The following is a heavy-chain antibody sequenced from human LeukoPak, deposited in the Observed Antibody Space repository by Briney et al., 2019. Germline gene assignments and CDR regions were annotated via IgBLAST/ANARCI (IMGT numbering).Heavy chain of an antibody. V-gene: IGHV3-23*01. Sequence: GGSLRLSCAASGFTFSSYAMSWVRQAQGKGLEWVSAISSSGGSTYYADSVKGRFTIARDNPKNTLYLQMNSLRAEDTAVYYCAKDWGYTTMVSYYFGYWGQGALVTVSS. D-gene: IGHD5-18*01. CDR2: ISSSGGST. CDR1: GFTFSSYA. CDR3: AKDWGYTTMVSYYFGY. J-gene: IGHJ4*02.